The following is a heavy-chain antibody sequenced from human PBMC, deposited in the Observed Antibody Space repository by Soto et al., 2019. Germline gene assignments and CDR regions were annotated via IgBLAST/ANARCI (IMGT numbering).Heavy chain of an antibody. CDR2: IYHSGST. Sequence: PSETLSLTCAVSSGSISSSNWWSWVRQPPGKGLEWIGEIYHSGSTNYNPSLKSRVTISVDKSKNQFSLKLSSVTAADTAVYYCARAERYYYGSGSLALDYWGQGTLVTVS. CDR1: SGSISSSNW. J-gene: IGHJ4*02. V-gene: IGHV4-4*02. D-gene: IGHD3-10*01. CDR3: ARAERYYYGSGSLALDY.